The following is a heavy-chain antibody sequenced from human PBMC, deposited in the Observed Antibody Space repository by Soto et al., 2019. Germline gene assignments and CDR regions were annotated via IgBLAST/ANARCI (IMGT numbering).Heavy chain of an antibody. V-gene: IGHV3-30*03. CDR2: TSYDGSNK. CDR3: PRGGDVFDY. J-gene: IGHJ4*02. D-gene: IGHD3-16*01. CDR1: GFVFGGYG. Sequence: QVQLVESGGGVVRPGKSLTVSCTGSGFVFGGYGIHWVRQTPGKGLEWLAMTSYDGSNKYFADSVKGRFTISRDNSKNTVYLQMDNLRLDNTAFYYSPRGGDVFDYWGRGTLVTVSS.